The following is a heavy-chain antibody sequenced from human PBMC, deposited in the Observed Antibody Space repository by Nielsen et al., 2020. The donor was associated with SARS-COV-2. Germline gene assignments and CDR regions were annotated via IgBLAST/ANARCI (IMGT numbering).Heavy chain of an antibody. V-gene: IGHV3-21*01. CDR1: GFTFSSYS. CDR2: ISSSSSYI. Sequence: GESLKISCAASGFTFSSYSMNWVRQAPGKGLEWVSSISSSSSYIYYADSVKGRFTISRDNAKNSLYLQMNSLRAEDTAVYYCAGRGVMVRGVHDAFDIWGQGTMVTVSS. J-gene: IGHJ3*02. CDR3: AGRGVMVRGVHDAFDI. D-gene: IGHD3-10*01.